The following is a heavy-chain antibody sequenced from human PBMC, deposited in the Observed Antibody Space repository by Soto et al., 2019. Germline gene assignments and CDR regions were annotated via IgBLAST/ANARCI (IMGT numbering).Heavy chain of an antibody. Sequence: EVQLLESGGGLVQPGGSLRLSCAASGFTFSSYAMSWVRQAPGKGLEWVSAISGSGGSTYYADSVKGRFTISRDNSKNTLYLQMNSLRAEDTAVYYCAKVPTVWVVAAPMDNWFDPWGQGTLVTASS. CDR1: GFTFSSYA. CDR3: AKVPTVWVVAAPMDNWFDP. CDR2: ISGSGGST. V-gene: IGHV3-23*01. D-gene: IGHD2-15*01. J-gene: IGHJ5*02.